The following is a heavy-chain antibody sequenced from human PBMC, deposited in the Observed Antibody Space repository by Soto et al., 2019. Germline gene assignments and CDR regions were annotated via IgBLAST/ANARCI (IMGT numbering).Heavy chain of an antibody. D-gene: IGHD4-4*01. J-gene: IGHJ4*02. CDR1: GFSFSSAW. V-gene: IGHV3-7*03. CDR3: ARDRAYSRFDY. Sequence: EVQLVESGGGLVQPGGSLRLSCPVSGFSFSSAWMTWIRQAPGKGLERVAIMNEDGSERYYVDSVKGRFTISRDNAKNALFLQMNSLRVEDTAVYFCARDRAYSRFDYWGQGSLVTVSS. CDR2: MNEDGSER.